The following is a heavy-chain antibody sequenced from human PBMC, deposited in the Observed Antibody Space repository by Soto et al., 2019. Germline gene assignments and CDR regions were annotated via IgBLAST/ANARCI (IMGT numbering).Heavy chain of an antibody. D-gene: IGHD3-10*01. J-gene: IGHJ5*02. CDR1: GYTFTSYD. CDR3: ARGVGSGSYYNQYNWFDP. Sequence: ASVKVSCKASGYTFTSYDINWVRQATGQGLEWMGWINPNSGNTNYAQKFQGRVTMTTDTSTSTAYMELSSLRSDDTAVYYCARGVGSGSYYNQYNWFDPWGQGTLVTVSS. CDR2: INPNSGNT. V-gene: IGHV1-8*01.